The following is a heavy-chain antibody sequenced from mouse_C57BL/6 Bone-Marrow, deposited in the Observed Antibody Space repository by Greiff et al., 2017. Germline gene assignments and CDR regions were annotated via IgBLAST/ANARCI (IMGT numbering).Heavy chain of an antibody. CDR2: IRLKSDNYAT. CDR3: TAGGIYYGSRNAMDY. V-gene: IGHV6-3*01. CDR1: GFTFSNYW. D-gene: IGHD1-1*01. J-gene: IGHJ4*01. Sequence: DVKLEESGGGLVQPGGSMKLSCVASGFTFSNYWMNWVRQSPEKGLEWVAQIRLKSDNYATHYAESVKGRFTISRDDSKSSVYLQMNNLRAEDTGIYYCTAGGIYYGSRNAMDYWGQGTSVTVSS.